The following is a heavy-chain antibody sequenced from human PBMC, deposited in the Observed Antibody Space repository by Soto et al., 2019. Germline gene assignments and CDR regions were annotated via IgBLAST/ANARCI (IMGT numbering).Heavy chain of an antibody. CDR3: AHRRGAAAVAY. CDR1: GFSLSGSGVA. CDR2: IYWDDDE. V-gene: IGHV2-5*02. J-gene: IGHJ4*02. Sequence: QITLKESGPTLVKPTQTLTLTCSFSGFSLSGSGVAVGWIRQPPGKALEWLALIYWDDDERYSPSLQRRLTISKDTSKNQVVLRMTNMDPSDTGTYYCAHRRGAAAVAYWGQGTLVTVSS. D-gene: IGHD6-13*01.